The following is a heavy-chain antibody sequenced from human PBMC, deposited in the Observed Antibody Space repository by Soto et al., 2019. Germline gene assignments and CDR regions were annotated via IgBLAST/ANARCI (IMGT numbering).Heavy chain of an antibody. CDR2: IYPGDSDT. J-gene: IGHJ3*02. V-gene: IGHV5-51*01. CDR1: VYSFTSYW. D-gene: IGHD3-22*01. Sequence: GESLKSSCKGSVYSFTSYWIGWVRQMPGKGLEWMGIIYPGDSDTRYSPSFQGQVTISADKSISTAYLQWSSLKASDTAMYYCARQHVGPDYYDSIFVLAFDIWGQGTMVTVSS. CDR3: ARQHVGPDYYDSIFVLAFDI.